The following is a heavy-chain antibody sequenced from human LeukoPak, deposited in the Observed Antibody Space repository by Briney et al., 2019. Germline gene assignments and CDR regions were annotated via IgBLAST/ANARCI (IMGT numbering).Heavy chain of an antibody. CDR2: IRYDGSNK. D-gene: IGHD3-22*01. CDR3: AKDPRRDSSGYSDY. J-gene: IGHJ4*02. Sequence: PGGSLRLSCAASGFTFSSYGMHWVRQAPGKGLEWVAFIRYDGSNKYYADSVKGRFTISRDNSKNTLYLQMNSLRAEDTAVYYCAKDPRRDSSGYSDYWGQGTLVTVSS. CDR1: GFTFSSYG. V-gene: IGHV3-30*02.